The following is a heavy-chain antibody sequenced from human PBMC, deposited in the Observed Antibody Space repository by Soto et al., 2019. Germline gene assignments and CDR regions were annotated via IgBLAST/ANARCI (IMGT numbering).Heavy chain of an antibody. Sequence: ASVKVSCKASGYTFTGYYMHLVRQAPGQGLEWMGWINPNSGGTNYAQKFQGWVTMTRDTSISTAYMELSRLRSDDTAVYYCARDASQLLTYYYYGMDVWVQGTTVTVSS. CDR2: INPNSGGT. CDR3: ARDASQLLTYYYYGMDV. V-gene: IGHV1-2*04. D-gene: IGHD2-8*01. CDR1: GYTFTGYY. J-gene: IGHJ6*02.